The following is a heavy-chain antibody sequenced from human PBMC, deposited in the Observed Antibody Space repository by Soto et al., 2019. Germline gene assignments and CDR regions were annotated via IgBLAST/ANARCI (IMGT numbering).Heavy chain of an antibody. CDR3: ARAGDSSGPVALGY. V-gene: IGHV4-30-2*01. D-gene: IGHD6-19*01. J-gene: IGHJ4*02. CDR2: IYHSGCT. Sequence: QLQLQESGSGLVKPSQTLSLTCAVSGGSISSGGSSWSWIRQPPGKGLEWIGYIYHSGCTYYNPSLKSRVTISVDRSKNQFSLKLSSVTAADTAVYYCARAGDSSGPVALGYWGQGTLVTVSS. CDR1: GGSISSGGSS.